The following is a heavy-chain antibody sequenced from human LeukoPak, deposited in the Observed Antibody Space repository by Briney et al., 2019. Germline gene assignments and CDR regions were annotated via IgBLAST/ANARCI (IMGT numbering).Heavy chain of an antibody. Sequence: ASVKVSCKASGYTFTSYGISWVRQAPGQGLEWMGWISAYNGNTNYAQKLQGRVIMTTDTSTSTAYMELRSLRSDDTAVYYCARGPPADSSGWYGPWGQGTLVTVSS. D-gene: IGHD6-19*01. V-gene: IGHV1-18*01. CDR3: ARGPPADSSGWYGP. CDR1: GYTFTSYG. J-gene: IGHJ5*02. CDR2: ISAYNGNT.